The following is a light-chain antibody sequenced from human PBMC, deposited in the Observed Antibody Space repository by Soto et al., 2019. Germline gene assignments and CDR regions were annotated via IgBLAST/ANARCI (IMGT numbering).Light chain of an antibody. CDR3: QQYNSYSAT. Sequence: DIQMTQSPSTLSASVGDRVTITCRASQSISSWLAWYQQKPGKAPKLLIYDASSLEGGVPSRFSGSGSGTEFTLTISSLQPDDFATYDCQQYNSYSATFGQGTKVYIK. CDR2: DAS. J-gene: IGKJ1*01. V-gene: IGKV1-5*01. CDR1: QSISSW.